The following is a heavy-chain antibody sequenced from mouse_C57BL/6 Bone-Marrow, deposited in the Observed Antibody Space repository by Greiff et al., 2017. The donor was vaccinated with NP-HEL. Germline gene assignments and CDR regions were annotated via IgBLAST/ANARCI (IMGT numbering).Heavy chain of an antibody. CDR3: ARRDAY. CDR1: GFTFSSYG. Sequence: EVKVVESGGDLVKPGGSLKLSCAASGFTFSSYGMSWVRQTPDKRLEWVATISSGGSYTYYPDSVKGRFTISRDNAKNTLYLQMSSLKSEDTAMYYCARRDAYWGQGTSVTVSS. CDR2: ISSGGSYT. J-gene: IGHJ4*01. V-gene: IGHV5-6*02.